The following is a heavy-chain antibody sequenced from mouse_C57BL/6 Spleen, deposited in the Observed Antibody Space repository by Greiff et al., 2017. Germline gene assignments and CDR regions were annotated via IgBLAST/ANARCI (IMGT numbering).Heavy chain of an antibody. Sequence: QVQLQQPGAELVKPGASVKISCKASGYAFSSYWMNWVKQRPGQGLEWIGQIYPGDGGTNYNGKFKGKATLTADKSSSTAYMQLSSLTSEDSAVYSFARDGGDWYFDVWGTGTTVTVSS. CDR3: ARDGGDWYFDV. V-gene: IGHV1-80*01. J-gene: IGHJ1*03. CDR2: IYPGDGGT. CDR1: GYAFSSYW. D-gene: IGHD2-3*01.